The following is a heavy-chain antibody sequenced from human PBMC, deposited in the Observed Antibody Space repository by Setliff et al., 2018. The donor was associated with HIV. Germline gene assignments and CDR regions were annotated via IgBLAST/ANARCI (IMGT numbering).Heavy chain of an antibody. CDR1: GGTISSGGYY. D-gene: IGHD4-17*01. CDR2: IHYSGST. V-gene: IGHV4-31*03. J-gene: IGHJ1*01. Sequence: TLSLTCTVSGGTISSGGYYWSWIRQHPGKGLEWIGYIHYSGSTYYNPSLKSRLTISVDTSKTQFSLKLSSVTAADTAVYFCASGYGEDRFHHWGQGTLVTVSS. CDR3: ASGYGEDRFHH.